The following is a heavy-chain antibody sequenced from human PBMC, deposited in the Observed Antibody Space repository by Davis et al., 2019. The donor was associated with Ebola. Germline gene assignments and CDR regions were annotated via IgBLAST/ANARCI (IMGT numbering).Heavy chain of an antibody. J-gene: IGHJ5*02. CDR2: ISAGNGNT. Sequence: ASVKVSCKASGYTFTSYAMHWVRQAPGQRLEWMGWISAGNGNTKYSQKFQGRVTITRDTSISTAYMELSSLRSEDTAVYYCARGRTTVSPWGQGTLVTVSS. CDR3: ARGRTTVSP. D-gene: IGHD4-17*01. V-gene: IGHV1-3*01. CDR1: GYTFTSYA.